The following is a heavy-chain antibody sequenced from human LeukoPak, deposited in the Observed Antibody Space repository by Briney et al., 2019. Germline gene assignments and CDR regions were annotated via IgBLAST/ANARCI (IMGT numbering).Heavy chain of an antibody. CDR3: ARQGANDFWTGYSDY. Sequence: PGESLKISCKTSGYTFTTYWIGWVRQMPGKGLQWMGITYPVNSHTTYSPSFQGQVTISADKSINTAFLQWDTLRASDTAIYYCARQGANDFWTGYSDYWGQGTPVTVSS. J-gene: IGHJ4*02. CDR1: GYTFTTYW. D-gene: IGHD3/OR15-3a*01. V-gene: IGHV5-51*01. CDR2: TYPVNSHT.